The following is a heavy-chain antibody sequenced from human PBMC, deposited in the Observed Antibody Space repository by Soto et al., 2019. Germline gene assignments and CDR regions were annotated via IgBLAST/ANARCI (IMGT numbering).Heavy chain of an antibody. Sequence: QVQLVQSGAEVKKPGASVKVSCKASGYTFTSYGISWVRQAPGQGLEWMGWISAYNGNTNYVQKLQGRVTMTTDTSTSTAYMELRSLRSDDTALYYCTRDGYDYGDYTYFQHWGQGTLVTVSS. V-gene: IGHV1-18*01. CDR2: ISAYNGNT. D-gene: IGHD4-17*01. J-gene: IGHJ1*01. CDR1: GYTFTSYG. CDR3: TRDGYDYGDYTYFQH.